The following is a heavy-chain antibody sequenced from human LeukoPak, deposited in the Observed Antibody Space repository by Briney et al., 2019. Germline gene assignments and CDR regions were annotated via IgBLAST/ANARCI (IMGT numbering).Heavy chain of an antibody. CDR1: GGSISSYY. CDR2: IYYSGST. J-gene: IGHJ4*02. D-gene: IGHD3-22*01. Sequence: PSETLSLTCTVSGGSISSYYWSWIRQPPGKGLEWIGYIYYSGSTNYNPSLKSRVTISVDTSKNQFSLKLSSVTAADTAMYYCASSGYQYYFDYWGQGTLVTVSS. CDR3: ASSGYQYYFDY. V-gene: IGHV4-59*01.